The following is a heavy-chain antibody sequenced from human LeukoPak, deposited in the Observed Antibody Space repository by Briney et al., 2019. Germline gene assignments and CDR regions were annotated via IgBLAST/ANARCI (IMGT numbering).Heavy chain of an antibody. CDR2: ISAYNGDT. V-gene: IGHV1-18*01. CDR1: GYTFTSYG. CDR3: ARIREGYYYMDV. Sequence: ASVKVSCKASGYTFTSYGISWVRQAPGQGLEWMGWISAYNGDTNYAQKLQGRVTMTTDTSTSTAYMELRSLRSDDTAVYYCARIREGYYYMDVWGKGTTVTVSS. J-gene: IGHJ6*03.